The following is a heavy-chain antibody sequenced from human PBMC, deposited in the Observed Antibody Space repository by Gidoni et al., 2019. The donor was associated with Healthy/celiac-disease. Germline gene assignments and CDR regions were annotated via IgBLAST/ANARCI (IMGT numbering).Heavy chain of an antibody. J-gene: IGHJ6*02. Sequence: QVQLVESGGGVVQPGRSLRLSCAASGFTFSSSGMHWVRQAPGKGLEWVAVISYDGSNKYYADSVKGRFTISRDNSKNTLYLQMNSLRAEDTAVYYCAKDITTVTTHYYYGMDVWGQGTTVTVSS. CDR2: ISYDGSNK. V-gene: IGHV3-30*18. D-gene: IGHD4-4*01. CDR3: AKDITTVTTHYYYGMDV. CDR1: GFTFSSSG.